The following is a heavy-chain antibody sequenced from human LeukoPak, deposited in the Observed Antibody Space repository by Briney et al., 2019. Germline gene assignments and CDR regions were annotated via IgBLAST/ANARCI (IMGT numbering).Heavy chain of an antibody. CDR2: IIPIFGTA. CDR1: GGTFSSYA. Sequence: ASVKVSCKASGGTFSSYAISWVRQAPGQGREWMGRIIPIFGTANYAQKFQGRVTITTDESTSTAYMELSSLRSEDTVVYYCASSYDYVWGRDYWGQGTLVTVSS. J-gene: IGHJ4*02. V-gene: IGHV1-69*05. D-gene: IGHD3-16*01. CDR3: ASSYDYVWGRDY.